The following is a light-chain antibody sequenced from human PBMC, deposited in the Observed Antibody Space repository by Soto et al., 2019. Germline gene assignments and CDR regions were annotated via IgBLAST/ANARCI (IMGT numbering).Light chain of an antibody. CDR1: QSIGSW. J-gene: IGKJ2*01. Sequence: DIQMTQSPSTLSASVGDRVTITCRASQSIGSWLAWYQQKPGKAPKLLIYKASSLESGVPSRFSGSGSGTEFTLTISSLQPDDFATYYCQQYNSYSGYTFGQGTKLEI. V-gene: IGKV1-5*03. CDR2: KAS. CDR3: QQYNSYSGYT.